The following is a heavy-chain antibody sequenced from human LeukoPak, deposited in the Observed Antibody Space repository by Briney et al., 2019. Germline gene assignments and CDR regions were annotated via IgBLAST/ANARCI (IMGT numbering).Heavy chain of an antibody. CDR2: ISWDGGST. CDR3: AKDASYSGSYYEAFDI. Sequence: GGSLRLSCAASGFTFDDYAMHWVRQAPGKGLEWVSLISWDGGSTYYADSVKGRFTISTDNSKNSLYLQMNSLRAEDTALYYCAKDASYSGSYYEAFDIWGQGTMVTVSS. V-gene: IGHV3-43D*04. D-gene: IGHD1-26*01. J-gene: IGHJ3*02. CDR1: GFTFDDYA.